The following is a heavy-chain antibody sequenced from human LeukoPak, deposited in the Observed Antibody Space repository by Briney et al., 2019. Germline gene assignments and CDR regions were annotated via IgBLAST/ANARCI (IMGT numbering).Heavy chain of an antibody. CDR3: ARDLYYDYVWGSPDY. J-gene: IGHJ4*02. CDR2: INSDGSWT. V-gene: IGHV3-74*01. Sequence: GGSLRLSCAASGNYWMHWVRQVPGKGLVWVSHINSDGSWTSYADSVKGRFTISKDNAKNTVYLQMNSLRAEDTAVYYCARDLYYDYVWGSPDYWGQGTLVTVSS. CDR1: GNYW. D-gene: IGHD3-16*01.